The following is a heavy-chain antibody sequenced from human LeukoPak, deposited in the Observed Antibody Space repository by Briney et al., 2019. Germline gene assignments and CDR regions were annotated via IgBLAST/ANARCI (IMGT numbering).Heavy chain of an antibody. CDR2: IFPGDSDT. CDR3: ARYYFWTGSYFFDH. Sequence: GESLQISSKTSGFTFSTHWIAWVRQMPGVGLELMGIIFPGDSDTNYSPSFQGQVTISADKSSNTAYLQWSSLKASDTAMYYCARYYFWTGSYFFDHWGQGTLVTVSS. D-gene: IGHD3/OR15-3a*01. J-gene: IGHJ4*02. V-gene: IGHV5-51*01. CDR1: GFTFSTHW.